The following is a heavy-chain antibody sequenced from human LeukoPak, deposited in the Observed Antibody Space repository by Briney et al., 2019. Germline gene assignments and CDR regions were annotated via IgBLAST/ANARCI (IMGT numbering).Heavy chain of an antibody. CDR2: ISSSSSYI. J-gene: IGHJ3*02. V-gene: IGHV3-21*01. Sequence: GGSLRLSCAAPGFTFSSYSMNWVRQAPGKGLEWVSSISSSSSYIYYADSVKGRFTISRDNAKNSLYLQMNSLRAEDTAVYYCASTEWEPKGAFDIWGQGTMVTVSS. CDR3: ASTEWEPKGAFDI. CDR1: GFTFSSYS. D-gene: IGHD1-26*01.